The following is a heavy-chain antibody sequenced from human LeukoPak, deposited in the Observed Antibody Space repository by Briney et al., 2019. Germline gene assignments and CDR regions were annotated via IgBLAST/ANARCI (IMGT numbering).Heavy chain of an antibody. J-gene: IGHJ4*02. V-gene: IGHV3-20*04. CDR1: GFTFDDYG. D-gene: IGHD2-15*01. Sequence: GGSLRLSCAASGFTFDDYGMSWVRQAPGKGLEWASGINWNGGSTGYADSVKGRFTISRDNAKNSLYLQMNSLRAEDTALYYCASGGCSGGSCYYYFDYWGQGTLVTVSS. CDR2: INWNGGST. CDR3: ASGGCSGGSCYYYFDY.